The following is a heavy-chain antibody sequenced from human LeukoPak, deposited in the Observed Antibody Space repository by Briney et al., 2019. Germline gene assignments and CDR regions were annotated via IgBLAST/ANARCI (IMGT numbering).Heavy chain of an antibody. V-gene: IGHV4-4*07. D-gene: IGHD5-18*01. CDR2: IYTSGNT. J-gene: IGHJ3*02. CDR3: ARGRGYSYADDAFDI. CDR1: GGSISSYY. Sequence: SETLSLTCTVSGGSISSYYWSWIRQPAGKGLEWIGRIYTSGNTNYNPSLKSRVTMSVDTSKNQISLMLTSVTAADTAVYYCARGRGYSYADDAFDIWGQGTMVTVSS.